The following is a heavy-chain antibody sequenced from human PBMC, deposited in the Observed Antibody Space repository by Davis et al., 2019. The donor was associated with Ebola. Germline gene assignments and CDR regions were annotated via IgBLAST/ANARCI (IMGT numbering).Heavy chain of an antibody. CDR1: GYSISSVYY. D-gene: IGHD1-26*01. CDR3: ARGGYSGSYSPLDY. CDR2: LYHSGNT. J-gene: IGHJ4*02. Sequence: SETLSLTCSVSGYSISSVYYWGWIRQPPGKGLEWIGSLYHSGNTYYNPSLKRRITMSLDMSKNQFSVNLTSVIAADTALYYCARGGYSGSYSPLDYWGPGILVTVSS. V-gene: IGHV4-38-2*02.